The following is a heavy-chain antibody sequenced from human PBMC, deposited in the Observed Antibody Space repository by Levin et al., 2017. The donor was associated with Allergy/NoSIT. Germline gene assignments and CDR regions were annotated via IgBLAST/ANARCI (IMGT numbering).Heavy chain of an antibody. CDR1: GYTFTSYD. Sequence: ASVKVSCKASGYTFTSYDITWVRQATGQGLEWMGWMNPNTGNTGYAQKFQGRVTMTRNTSINTAYMELSSLRSEDTAVYYCAVVKYYDSSGFRGVDYWGQGTLVTVSS. V-gene: IGHV1-8*01. CDR3: AVVKYYDSSGFRGVDY. D-gene: IGHD3-22*01. J-gene: IGHJ4*02. CDR2: MNPNTGNT.